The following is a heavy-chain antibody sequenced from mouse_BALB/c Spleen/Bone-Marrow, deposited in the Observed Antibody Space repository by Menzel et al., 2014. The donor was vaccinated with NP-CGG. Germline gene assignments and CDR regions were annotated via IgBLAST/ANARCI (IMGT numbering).Heavy chain of an antibody. D-gene: IGHD2-4*01. CDR3: ARSPYDYAAMDY. CDR2: ISSGSSTI. CDR1: GFTFSSFG. V-gene: IGHV5-17*02. J-gene: IGHJ4*01. Sequence: EVKVVESGGGLVQPGGSRKLSCAAPGFTFSSFGMHWVRQAPEKGLEWVAYISSGSSTIYYADTVKGRFTISRDNPKNTLFLQMTSLRSEDTAMYYCARSPYDYAAMDYWGQGTSVTVSS.